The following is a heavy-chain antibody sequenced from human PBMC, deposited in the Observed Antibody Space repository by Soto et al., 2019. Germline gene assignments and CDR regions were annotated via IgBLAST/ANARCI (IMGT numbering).Heavy chain of an antibody. CDR2: IKHDGSDK. Sequence: GGSLRLSCAASGFTFASFWVTWVRQAPGKGLEWVANIKHDGSDKYYVDSVRGRFTISRDNAKNSLDLQLNSLKAEDTAVYYCVRGGGAFDIWGQGTVVTVSS. J-gene: IGHJ3*02. CDR3: VRGGGAFDI. V-gene: IGHV3-7*01. CDR1: GFTFASFW. D-gene: IGHD5-12*01.